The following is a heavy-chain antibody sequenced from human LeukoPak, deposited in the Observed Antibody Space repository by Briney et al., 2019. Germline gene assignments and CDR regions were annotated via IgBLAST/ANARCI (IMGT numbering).Heavy chain of an antibody. CDR2: INHSGST. D-gene: IGHD3-10*01. CDR1: GGSFSGYY. J-gene: IGHJ4*02. V-gene: IGHV4-34*01. Sequence: KPSETLSLTCAVYGGSFSGYYWSWIRQPPGKGLEWIGEINHSGSTNYNPSLKSRVTISIDTSKNQFSLKLSSVTAADTAMYYCAREVGPSYFDFWGQGTLVSVSS. CDR3: AREVGPSYFDF.